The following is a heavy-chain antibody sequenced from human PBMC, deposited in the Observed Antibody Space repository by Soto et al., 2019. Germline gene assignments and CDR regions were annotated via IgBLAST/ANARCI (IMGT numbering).Heavy chain of an antibody. CDR3: ASDIGGGGDNLFDP. CDR2: MNPNSGDR. Sequence: QVQLVQSGAEVKKPGASVKVSCKASGLPFTNYDINWVRQAAGQGLEWMGWMNPNSGDRGYAQKFQDRLTMTRNTSISTAYMELSSLRSEDTAVYYCASDIGGGGDNLFDPWGQGTLVTVSS. J-gene: IGHJ5*02. V-gene: IGHV1-8*01. CDR1: GLPFTNYD. D-gene: IGHD5-12*01.